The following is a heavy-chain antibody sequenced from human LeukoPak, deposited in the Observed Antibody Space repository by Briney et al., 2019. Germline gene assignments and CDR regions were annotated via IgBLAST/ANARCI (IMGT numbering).Heavy chain of an antibody. CDR2: ISSSGGST. CDR1: GFTFSSYG. J-gene: IGHJ4*02. Sequence: PGRSLRLSCAASGFTFSSYGMHWVRQAPGKEPEWVSAISSSGGSTSHADSVKDRFTIFRDNSKNTLYLQMHSLRAGDTAVYYCATLTGYHDFSTGYPFDHWGPGTLVTVSS. D-gene: IGHD3-3*01. CDR3: ATLTGYHDFSTGYPFDH. V-gene: IGHV3-23*01.